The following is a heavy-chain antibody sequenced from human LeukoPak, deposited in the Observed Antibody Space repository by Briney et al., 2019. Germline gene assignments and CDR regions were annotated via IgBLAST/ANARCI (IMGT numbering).Heavy chain of an antibody. CDR1: GFTFSSYS. Sequence: GGSLRLSRAASGFTFSSYSMNWVRQAPGKGLEWVAVISYDGSNKYYADSVKGRFTISRDNSKNTLYLQMNSLRAEDTAVYYCAREWGIAVAGTFAYWGQGTLVTVSS. V-gene: IGHV3-30*03. D-gene: IGHD6-19*01. CDR3: AREWGIAVAGTFAY. CDR2: ISYDGSNK. J-gene: IGHJ4*02.